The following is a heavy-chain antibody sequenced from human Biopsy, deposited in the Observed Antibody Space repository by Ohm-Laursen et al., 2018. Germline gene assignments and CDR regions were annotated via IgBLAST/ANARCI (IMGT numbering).Heavy chain of an antibody. CDR3: ARDRMTDVFGGPTRTDVFDS. CDR1: GYTFTDYY. D-gene: IGHD3-10*01. CDR2: INPNSGAT. V-gene: IGHV1-2*02. Sequence: SSVKVSCKASGYTFTDYYIHWVRQSLGQGLEWMGWINPNSGATNSAQKFRDRVTLTRDTSISAVYIDLRRLKSDDAAIYYCARDRMTDVFGGPTRTDVFDSWGQGTPVTVSS. J-gene: IGHJ4*02.